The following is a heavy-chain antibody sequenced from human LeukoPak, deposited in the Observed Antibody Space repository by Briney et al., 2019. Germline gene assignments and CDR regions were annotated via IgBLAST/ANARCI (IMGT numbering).Heavy chain of an antibody. CDR1: GYSFTNYG. Sequence: GASVKVSGKASGYSFTNYGINWVRQAPGQGLEWMGWISAYNGNSNYAQKLQGRVTMTTDTSTSTAYMELRSLRSDDTAVYYCARENSGYDSGFDYWGQGTLVTVSS. J-gene: IGHJ4*02. CDR3: ARENSGYDSGFDY. V-gene: IGHV1-18*01. D-gene: IGHD5-12*01. CDR2: ISAYNGNS.